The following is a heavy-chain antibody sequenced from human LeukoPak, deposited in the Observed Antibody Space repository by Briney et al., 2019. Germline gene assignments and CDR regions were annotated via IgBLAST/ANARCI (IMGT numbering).Heavy chain of an antibody. V-gene: IGHV3-23*01. CDR3: VKGGRTNSPLDY. D-gene: IGHD1-14*01. CDR2: ISGGGTAT. J-gene: IGHJ4*02. CDR1: GFPFSNHA. Sequence: GGSLRLSCAAYGFPFSNHAMTWVRQAPGGGLEWVSVISGGGTATYYADSVKGRLTISKDNSKNTLYLQINSLRADDTAIYYCVKGGRTNSPLDYWGQGTLVTVSS.